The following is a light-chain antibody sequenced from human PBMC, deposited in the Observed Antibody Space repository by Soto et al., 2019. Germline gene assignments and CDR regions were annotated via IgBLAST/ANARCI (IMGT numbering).Light chain of an antibody. CDR3: SSFTSSSTGFFV. J-gene: IGLJ1*01. CDR1: ISDVVSYNY. Sequence: QSVLTQPAYVSGSPGQSIPISCTGTISDVVSYNYVSWYQHHPGKAPKLMISEVSNRPSGVSNRFSGSKSGNTASLTISGLQTEEEADYYCSSFTSSSTGFFVFGTGTKVTVL. CDR2: EVS. V-gene: IGLV2-14*01.